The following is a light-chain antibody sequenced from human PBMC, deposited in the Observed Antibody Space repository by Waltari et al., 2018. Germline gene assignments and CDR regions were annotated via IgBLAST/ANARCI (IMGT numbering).Light chain of an antibody. Sequence: QSALTQPASVSGSPGQSITISCAGTSRAVGAYNFVSWYQQHAGKAPKVMIYGVSNRPSGVSNRFSGSKSGNTASLTISGLQAEDEADYYCKSYTNSNTYVFGTGTKVTVL. CDR1: SRAVGAYNF. CDR2: GVS. CDR3: KSYTNSNTYV. V-gene: IGLV2-14*03. J-gene: IGLJ1*01.